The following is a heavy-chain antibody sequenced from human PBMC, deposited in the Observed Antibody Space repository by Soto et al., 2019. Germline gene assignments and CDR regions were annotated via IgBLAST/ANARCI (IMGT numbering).Heavy chain of an antibody. CDR2: IYYSGST. J-gene: IGHJ4*02. CDR1: GGSISSSSYY. CDR3: ARHVSGYCSSTSCYPIMGDGGNFDY. D-gene: IGHD2-2*01. V-gene: IGHV4-39*01. Sequence: SETLSLTCTVSGGSISSSSYYWGWIRQPPGKGLEWIGSIYYSGSTYYNPSLKSRVTISVDTSKNQFSLKLSSVTAADTAVYYCARHVSGYCSSTSCYPIMGDGGNFDYWGQGTLVTVSS.